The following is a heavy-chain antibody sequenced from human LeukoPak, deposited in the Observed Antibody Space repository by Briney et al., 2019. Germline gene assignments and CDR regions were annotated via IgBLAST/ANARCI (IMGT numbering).Heavy chain of an antibody. Sequence: AGGSLRLSCAASGFTFSSYAMSWVRQAPGKGLEWVSAISGSSSYIYYADSVKGRFTISRDNAKNSLYLQMNSLRAEDTAVYYCARVGPPPINIFDYWGQGTLVTVSS. CDR1: GFTFSSYA. V-gene: IGHV3-21*01. D-gene: IGHD1-14*01. CDR2: ISGSSSYI. J-gene: IGHJ4*02. CDR3: ARVGPPPINIFDY.